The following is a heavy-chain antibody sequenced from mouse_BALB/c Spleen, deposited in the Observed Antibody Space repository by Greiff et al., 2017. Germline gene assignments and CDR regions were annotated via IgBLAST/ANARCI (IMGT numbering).Heavy chain of an antibody. Sequence: DVQLVESGGCLVQPGGSLKLSCAASGFDFSRYWMSWVRPAPGKGLEWIGEINPDSSTINYTPSLKDKFIISRDNAKNTLYLQMSKVRSEDTALYYCARQAYYGAMDYWGQGTSVTVSS. V-gene: IGHV4-1*02. CDR1: GFDFSRYW. D-gene: IGHD1-1*01. CDR2: INPDSSTI. CDR3: ARQAYYGAMDY. J-gene: IGHJ4*01.